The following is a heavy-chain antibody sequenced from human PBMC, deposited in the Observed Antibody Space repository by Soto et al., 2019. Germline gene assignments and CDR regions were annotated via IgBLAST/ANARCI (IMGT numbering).Heavy chain of an antibody. CDR1: GFIFSNYG. CDR2: ISYDGSNK. Sequence: GGSLRLSCAASGFIFSNYGMHWIRQAPGKGLEWVAVISYDGSNKYYADSVKGRFTISRDNSKNTLYLQMNSLRAEDTAVYYCAKWGWIQLWMDYYYGMDVWGQGTTVTVSS. D-gene: IGHD5-18*01. J-gene: IGHJ6*02. CDR3: AKWGWIQLWMDYYYGMDV. V-gene: IGHV3-30*18.